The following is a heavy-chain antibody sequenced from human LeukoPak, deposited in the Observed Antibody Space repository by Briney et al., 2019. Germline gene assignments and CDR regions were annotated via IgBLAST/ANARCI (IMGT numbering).Heavy chain of an antibody. CDR3: AWGGEIVVEPDGDSYHYYMDV. Sequence: ASVKVSCKASGYTFATYYMHWVRQAPGQGLEWMGVINPSSGSTNYAQNFQGRVTMTTDTSTSTAYMELRSLKYDDTAVYYCAWGGEIVVEPDGDSYHYYMDVWGTGTTVTVSS. V-gene: IGHV1-46*01. J-gene: IGHJ6*03. D-gene: IGHD2-2*01. CDR1: GYTFATYY. CDR2: INPSSGST.